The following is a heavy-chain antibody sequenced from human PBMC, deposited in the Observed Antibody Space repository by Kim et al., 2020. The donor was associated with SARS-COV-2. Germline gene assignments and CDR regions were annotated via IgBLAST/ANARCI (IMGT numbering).Heavy chain of an antibody. CDR1: GYSFTSYF. Sequence: ASVKVSCKASGYSFTSYFIDWVRQAPGQGLEWMGTINPSDGKTDNIQKFQGRLTMTRDTSTSTVYMELSSLRFDDTAVYFCARDLRYNYGYFDYWGQGTLVTVSS. J-gene: IGHJ4*02. D-gene: IGHD5-18*01. CDR3: ARDLRYNYGYFDY. V-gene: IGHV1-46*01. CDR2: INPSDGKT.